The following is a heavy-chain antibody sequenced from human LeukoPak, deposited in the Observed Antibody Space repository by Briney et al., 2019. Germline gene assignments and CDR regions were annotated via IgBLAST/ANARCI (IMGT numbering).Heavy chain of an antibody. CDR2: ISIDGTIT. CDR3: ARETTVARAYYMDV. D-gene: IGHD4-17*01. Sequence: GGSLRLSCAASGFTFSSYWMHWVRQTPGKGLVWVSRISIDGTITTYADSVKGRFTISRDSAKNTLYLQMNSLRADDTAVYYCARETTVARAYYMDVWGKGTTVTVSS. J-gene: IGHJ6*03. CDR1: GFTFSSYW. V-gene: IGHV3-74*01.